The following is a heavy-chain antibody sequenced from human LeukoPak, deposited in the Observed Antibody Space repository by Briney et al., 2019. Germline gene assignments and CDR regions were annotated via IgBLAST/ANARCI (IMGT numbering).Heavy chain of an antibody. CDR1: GYTFTGYY. CDR2: INPNSGGT. V-gene: IGHV1-2*02. Sequence: ASVKVSCKASGYTFTGYYMHWVRQAPGQGLEWMGWINPNSGGTNYAQKFQGRVTMTRDTSISTAYMELSRLRSDDTAVYYCARERTGVKKVGYFDYWGQGTLVTVSS. CDR3: ARERTGVKKVGYFDY. D-gene: IGHD1-14*01. J-gene: IGHJ4*02.